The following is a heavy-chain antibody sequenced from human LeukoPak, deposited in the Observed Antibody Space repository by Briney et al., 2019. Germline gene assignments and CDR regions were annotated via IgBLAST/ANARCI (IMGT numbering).Heavy chain of an antibody. J-gene: IGHJ4*02. CDR3: PRSVGATDCFDY. CDR1: GGSISSSSYY. Sequence: SSETLSLTCTVSGGSISSSSYYSGWIRQPPGKGLEWIGSIYYSGSTYYNPSLKSRVTISVDTSKNQFSLKLSSVTVADTAVYYWPRSVGATDCFDYWGQGTLVTVSS. CDR2: IYYSGST. D-gene: IGHD1-26*01. V-gene: IGHV4-39*01.